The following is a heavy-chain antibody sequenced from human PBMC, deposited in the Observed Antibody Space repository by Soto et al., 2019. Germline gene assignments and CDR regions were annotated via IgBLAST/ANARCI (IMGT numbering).Heavy chain of an antibody. CDR1: GFTFNTYP. V-gene: IGHV3-23*01. J-gene: IGHJ6*02. D-gene: IGHD3-10*01. CDR3: AKGVLSFHYGMEV. Sequence: PGGSLRLSCGTSGFTFNTYPITWVRQGPGKGLEWVSSISSTAGRTSSYADSVKGRFAISRDFSDNTVYLQMNNLRVDDTAVYFCAKGVLSFHYGMEVWGQGTTVTVSS. CDR2: ISSTAGRTS.